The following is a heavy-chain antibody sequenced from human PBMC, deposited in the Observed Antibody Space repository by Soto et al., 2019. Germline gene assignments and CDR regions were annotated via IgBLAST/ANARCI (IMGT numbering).Heavy chain of an antibody. CDR3: ARIMADYIVVAGKGKWFDP. CDR1: GGSISSGGYY. V-gene: IGHV4-31*03. D-gene: IGHD6-19*01. J-gene: IGHJ5*02. CDR2: IYYSGST. Sequence: ASETLSLTCTVSGGSISSGGYYWSWIRQHPGKGLEWIGYIYYSGSTYYNPSLKSRVTISVDTSKNQFSLKLSSVTAADTAVYYCARIMADYIVVAGKGKWFDPWGQGTLVTVSS.